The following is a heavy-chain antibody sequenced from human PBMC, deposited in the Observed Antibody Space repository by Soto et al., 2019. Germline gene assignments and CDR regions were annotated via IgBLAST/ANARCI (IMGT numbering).Heavy chain of an antibody. CDR2: IYSGGST. V-gene: IGHV3-66*04. CDR3: ARQITIFGVVIPGYYYYMDV. Sequence: GSLRLSCAASGFTVSSNYMSWVRQAPGKGLEWVSVIYSGGSTYYADSVKGRFTISRDNSKNTLYLQMNSLRAEDTAVYYCARQITIFGVVIPGYYYYMDVWGKGTTVTVSS. CDR1: GFTVSSNY. D-gene: IGHD3-3*01. J-gene: IGHJ6*03.